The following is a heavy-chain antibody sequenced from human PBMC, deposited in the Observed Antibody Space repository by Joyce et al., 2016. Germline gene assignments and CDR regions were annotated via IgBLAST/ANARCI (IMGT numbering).Heavy chain of an antibody. Sequence: QLQLQESGPGLVKPSETLSLTCTVSGGSITSISSYWGWIRQPPGKGLEWIGSIFHTGRPYHNPSLRSRVPTSIDTSKNQFSLKLSSVTAADTAVYYCARLYSGNSVDFWGQGTLVTVSS. V-gene: IGHV4-39*01. CDR1: GGSITSISSY. D-gene: IGHD4-23*01. CDR3: ARLYSGNSVDF. CDR2: IFHTGRP. J-gene: IGHJ4*02.